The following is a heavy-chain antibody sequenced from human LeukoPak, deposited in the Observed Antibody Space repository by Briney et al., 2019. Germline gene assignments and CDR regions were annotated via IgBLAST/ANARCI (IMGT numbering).Heavy chain of an antibody. J-gene: IGHJ4*02. Sequence: GESLKISCKGSGYSFPTYWIAWVRQMPGKGLEWMGIIYPDESNIRYSPSFQGQVIISADKSISTAYLQWSSLKASDTAMYYCARPPSRGYSSSFEYWGQGTLVTVSS. CDR2: IYPDESNI. D-gene: IGHD2-2*03. V-gene: IGHV5-51*01. CDR3: ARPPSRGYSSSFEY. CDR1: GYSFPTYW.